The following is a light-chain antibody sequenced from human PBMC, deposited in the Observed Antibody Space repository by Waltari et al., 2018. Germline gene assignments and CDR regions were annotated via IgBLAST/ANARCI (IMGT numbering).Light chain of an antibody. CDR3: CSYVGSRTLV. J-gene: IGLJ2*01. V-gene: IGLV2-23*01. CDR1: SSDIGTYNL. CDR2: EST. Sequence: QSALTQPASVSGSPGQSITISCTGSSSDIGTYNLVSWYQQHPGKAPKLMIYESTKRPSGVSNRFSGCRSGNTASLTISGLQAEDEADYYCCSYVGSRTLVFGGGTKLTVL.